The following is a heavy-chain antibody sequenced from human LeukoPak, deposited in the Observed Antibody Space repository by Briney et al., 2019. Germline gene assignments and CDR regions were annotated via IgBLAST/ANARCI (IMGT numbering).Heavy chain of an antibody. Sequence: PSETLSLTCTVSGGSISSYYWSWIRQPPGKGLEWIGYIYYSGSTNYNPSPKSRVTISVDTSKNQFSLKLSSVTAADTAVYYCARESGYSGYDFPTDWGQGTLVTVSS. CDR2: IYYSGST. CDR3: ARESGYSGYDFPTD. CDR1: GGSISSYY. V-gene: IGHV4-59*12. J-gene: IGHJ4*02. D-gene: IGHD5-12*01.